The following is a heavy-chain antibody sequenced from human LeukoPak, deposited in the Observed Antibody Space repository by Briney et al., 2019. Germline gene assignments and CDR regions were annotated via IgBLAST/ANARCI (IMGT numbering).Heavy chain of an antibody. CDR3: ALSGGYCTNGVCPTDAFDI. CDR1: GGTFSSYT. Sequence: GASVKVSCKASGGTFSSYTISWVRQAPGQGLEWMGRIIPILGIANYAQKFQGRVTITADKSTSTAYMELSSLRSEDTAVYYCALSGGYCTNGVCPTDAFDIWGQGTMVTVSS. J-gene: IGHJ3*02. V-gene: IGHV1-69*02. D-gene: IGHD2-8*01. CDR2: IIPILGIA.